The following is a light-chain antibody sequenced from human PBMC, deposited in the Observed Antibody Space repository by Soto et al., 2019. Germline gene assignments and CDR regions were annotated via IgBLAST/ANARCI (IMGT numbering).Light chain of an antibody. V-gene: IGLV2-14*01. J-gene: IGLJ1*01. Sequence: QSALTQPASVSGSPGQSITISCTGTSSDVGGYNYVSWYQQHPGKATKLMIYDVSNRPSGVSNRFSGSKSGNTASLTISGLQADDEADYYCSSYTSSSTLVFGTGTKVTFL. CDR1: SSDVGGYNY. CDR2: DVS. CDR3: SSYTSSSTLV.